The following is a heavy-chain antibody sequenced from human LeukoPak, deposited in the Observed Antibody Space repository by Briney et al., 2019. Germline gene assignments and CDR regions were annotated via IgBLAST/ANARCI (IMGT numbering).Heavy chain of an antibody. V-gene: IGHV1-8*01. J-gene: IGHJ5*02. CDR3: ARGGTGDVWLFP. CDR1: GYTFTSYD. D-gene: IGHD3-9*01. Sequence: ASVKVSCKVSGYTFTSYDINWVRQATGQGLEWMGWMNPNSGNTGYAQRFQGRVTMTRNTSISTAYMELSSLRSEDTAVYYCARGGTGDVWLFPWGQGTLVTVSS. CDR2: MNPNSGNT.